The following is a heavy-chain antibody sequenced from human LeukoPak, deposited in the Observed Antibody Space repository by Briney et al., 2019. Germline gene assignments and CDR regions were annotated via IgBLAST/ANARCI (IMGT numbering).Heavy chain of an antibody. CDR3: ARSNYYDSSGYYDPSYYFGY. J-gene: IGHJ4*02. Sequence: SETLSLTCAVSGGSISSGGYSWSWIRQPPGKGLEWIGYIYHSGSTYYNPSLKSRVTISVDRSKNQFSLKLSSVTAADTAVYYCARSNYYDSSGYYDPSYYFGYWGQGTLVTVSS. CDR2: IYHSGST. CDR1: GGSISSGGYS. D-gene: IGHD3-22*01. V-gene: IGHV4-30-2*01.